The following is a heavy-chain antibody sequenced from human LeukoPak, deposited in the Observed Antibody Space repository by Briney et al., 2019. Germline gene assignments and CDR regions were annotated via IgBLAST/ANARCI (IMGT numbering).Heavy chain of an antibody. CDR1: GGTFSSYA. D-gene: IGHD3-10*01. CDR2: IIPIFGTA. V-gene: IGHV1-69*13. J-gene: IGHJ4*02. CDR3: ASSPGITMVRGVSYYFDY. Sequence: ASVKVSCKASGGTFSSYAISWVRQAPGQGLEWMGGIIPIFGTANYAQKFQGRVTITADESTSTAYMELSSLRSEDTAVYYCASSPGITMVRGVSYYFDYWGQGTLVTVSS.